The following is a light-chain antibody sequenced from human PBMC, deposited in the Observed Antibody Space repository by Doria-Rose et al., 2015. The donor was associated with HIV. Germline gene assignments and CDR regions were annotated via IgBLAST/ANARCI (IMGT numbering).Light chain of an antibody. CDR3: HQYGTSWT. CDR1: QSFSSTY. J-gene: IGKJ1*01. Sequence: EIVLTQSPGTLSLSPGERATLSCRASQSFSSTYLAWYQQKPGQAPSLLIHDGSTRATGIPDRFSASGSGTDFTLTINRLEPEYFALYYCHQYGTSWTFGQGTKVEI. V-gene: IGKV3-20*01. CDR2: DGS.